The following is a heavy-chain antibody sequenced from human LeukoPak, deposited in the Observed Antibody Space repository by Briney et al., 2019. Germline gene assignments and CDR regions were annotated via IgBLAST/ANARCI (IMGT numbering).Heavy chain of an antibody. J-gene: IGHJ4*02. D-gene: IGHD6-13*01. CDR3: AKRLWDVGDVAAANPLDS. CDR2: INSDGSWT. CDR1: GNYW. V-gene: IGHV3-74*01. Sequence: GGSLRLSCAASGNYWMHWVRQAPGKGLVWVSHINSDGSWTSYADSVKGRFTISKDNAKNTVYLQLTSLQVEDAAVYYCAKRLWDVGDVAAANPLDSWGQGTLVTVSS.